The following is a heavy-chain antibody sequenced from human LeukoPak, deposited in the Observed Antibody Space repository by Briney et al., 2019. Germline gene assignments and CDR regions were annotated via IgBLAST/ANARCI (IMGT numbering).Heavy chain of an antibody. Sequence: SVKVSCKASGGTFSSYAISWVRQAPGQGLEWMGGIIPIFGTANYAQKFQGRVTITADESTSTAYMELSSLRSEDTAVYYCAKTRVEPRRRGYSYDTFYYFDYWGQGTLVTVSS. CDR3: AKTRVEPRRRGYSYDTFYYFDY. V-gene: IGHV1-69*13. D-gene: IGHD5-18*01. CDR1: GGTFSSYA. J-gene: IGHJ4*02. CDR2: IIPIFGTA.